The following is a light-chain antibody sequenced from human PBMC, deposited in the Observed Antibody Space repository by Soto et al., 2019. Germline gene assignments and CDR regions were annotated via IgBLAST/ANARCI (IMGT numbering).Light chain of an antibody. CDR2: AAS. J-gene: IGKJ1*01. CDR3: QQSYSTPWT. Sequence: DIQLTQSPSSLSASVGDRVTITCRASQSISSYLNWYQQKPGKAPKLLIYAASSLQSGVPSRFSGSGSRTDFTLTIGSLQPEDFATYYCQQSYSTPWTFGQGTKVDIK. CDR1: QSISSY. V-gene: IGKV1-39*01.